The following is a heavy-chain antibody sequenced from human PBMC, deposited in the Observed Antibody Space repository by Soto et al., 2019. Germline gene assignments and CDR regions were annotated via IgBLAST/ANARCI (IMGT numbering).Heavy chain of an antibody. D-gene: IGHD2-2*01. CDR2: IYHSGST. Sequence: QLQLQESGSGLVKPSQTLSLTCAVSGGSISSGGYSWSWIRQPPGKGLEWIGYIYHSGSTYYNPSLKSRVTISVDRSKNQFSLKLSSVAAADTAVYYCARRMLVPAAMMEGSPYNWFDPWGQGTLVTVSS. J-gene: IGHJ5*02. V-gene: IGHV4-30-2*01. CDR1: GGSISSGGYS. CDR3: ARRMLVPAAMMEGSPYNWFDP.